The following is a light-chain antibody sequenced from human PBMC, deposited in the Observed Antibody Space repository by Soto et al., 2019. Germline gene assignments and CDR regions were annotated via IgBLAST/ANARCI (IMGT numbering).Light chain of an antibody. J-gene: IGKJ4*01. CDR2: GAS. V-gene: IGKV3D-15*01. CDR1: QSIGSK. CDR3: QQYDNWPPT. Sequence: EIVMTQSPATLSVSPGERVTLSCRASQSIGSKLAWYQQKPGQAPRLLFYGASNRATGIPARFGGSGSGTEFTLTICSLQSEDFAVYSCQQYDNWPPTFGGGTKVDIK.